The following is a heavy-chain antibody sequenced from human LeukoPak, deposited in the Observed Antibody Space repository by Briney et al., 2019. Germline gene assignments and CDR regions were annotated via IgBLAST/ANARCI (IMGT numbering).Heavy chain of an antibody. Sequence: ASVKVSCKASGYTFTGYYMHWVRQAPGQGLEWMGWINPNSGGTNYVQKFQGRVTMTRDTSISTAYMELSRLRSDDTAVYYCASILSITMVRGGQDYYYMDVWGKGTTVTVSS. CDR2: INPNSGGT. D-gene: IGHD3-10*01. CDR3: ASILSITMVRGGQDYYYMDV. J-gene: IGHJ6*03. CDR1: GYTFTGYY. V-gene: IGHV1-2*02.